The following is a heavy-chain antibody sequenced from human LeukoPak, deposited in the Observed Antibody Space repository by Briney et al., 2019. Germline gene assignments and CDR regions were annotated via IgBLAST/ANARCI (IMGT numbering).Heavy chain of an antibody. CDR2: IYTSGST. CDR1: GGSISSGSYY. V-gene: IGHV4-61*02. D-gene: IGHD4-17*01. Sequence: SETLSLTCTVSGGSISSGSYYWSWIRQPAGKGLEWIGRIYTSGSTNYNPSLKSRVTISVDTSKNQFSLKLSSVTAADTAVYYCASDYGDYAAFDIWGQGTMVTVSS. J-gene: IGHJ3*02. CDR3: ASDYGDYAAFDI.